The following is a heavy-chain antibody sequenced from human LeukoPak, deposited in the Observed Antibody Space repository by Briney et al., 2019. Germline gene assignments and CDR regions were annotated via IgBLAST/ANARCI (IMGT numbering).Heavy chain of an antibody. D-gene: IGHD2-21*02. J-gene: IGHJ4*02. CDR3: VREDTPATANY. CDR1: GFNFANHA. V-gene: IGHV3-23*01. CDR2: ISGGGDIT. Sequence: GGSLRLSCEASGFNFANHAMSWVRQTAGKGLEWVSAISGGGDITYYADSVKGRFTISRDNSKDTLFLQMHSLRPGDTAVYYCVREDTPATANYWGQGTLVTISS.